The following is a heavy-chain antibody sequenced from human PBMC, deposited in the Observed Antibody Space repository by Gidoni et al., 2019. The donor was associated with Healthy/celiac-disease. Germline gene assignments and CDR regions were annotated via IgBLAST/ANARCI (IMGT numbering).Heavy chain of an antibody. J-gene: IGHJ4*02. CDR1: GFTFSSYG. D-gene: IGHD5-18*01. CDR3: AKDPSGNTAMDWAGYFDY. Sequence: QVQLVESGGGVVQPGRSLRLSCAASGFTFSSYGMHWVRQAPGKGLEWVAVISYDGSNKYYADSVKGRFTISRDNSKNTLYLQMNSLRAEDTAVYYCAKDPSGNTAMDWAGYFDYWGQGTLVTVSS. CDR2: ISYDGSNK. V-gene: IGHV3-30*18.